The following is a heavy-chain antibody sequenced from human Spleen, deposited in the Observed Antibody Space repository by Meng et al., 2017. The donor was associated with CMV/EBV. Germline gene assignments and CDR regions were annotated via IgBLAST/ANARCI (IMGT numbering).Heavy chain of an antibody. CDR2: IDPGDSDT. V-gene: IGHV5-51*01. CDR1: GYSFTSYW. D-gene: IGHD2-2*01. Sequence: KVSCKGSGYSFTSYWIGWVRQMPGKGLEWMAIIDPGDSDTRYSPSFQGQVIISADKSISTAYLQWRSLKASDTAMYYCVTRYCTSTSCFAFDSWGQGTLVTVSS. J-gene: IGHJ4*02. CDR3: VTRYCTSTSCFAFDS.